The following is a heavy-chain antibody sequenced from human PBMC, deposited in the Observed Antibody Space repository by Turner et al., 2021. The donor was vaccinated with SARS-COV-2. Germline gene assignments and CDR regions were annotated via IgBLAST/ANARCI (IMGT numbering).Heavy chain of an antibody. CDR1: GFTFRSYC. Sequence: LACAASGFTFRSYCMHWVRQAPGKALEWVAVISYDGSNKYYADSVKGQFTISRDNSKNALYLQMNSLRAEDTAVYYCAKAETDISGWSGGRCYCYYYMDVWGKGTTVTVSS. CDR2: ISYDGSNK. D-gene: IGHD6-19*01. V-gene: IGHV3-30*18. CDR3: AKAETDISGWSGGRCYCYYYMDV. J-gene: IGHJ6*03.